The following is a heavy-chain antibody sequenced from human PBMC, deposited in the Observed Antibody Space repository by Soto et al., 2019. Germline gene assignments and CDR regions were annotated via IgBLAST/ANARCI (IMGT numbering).Heavy chain of an antibody. CDR2: ISGSGGST. D-gene: IGHD6-19*01. CDR1: GFTFSSYA. CDR3: AKESIAVAVSFEVLLDY. J-gene: IGHJ4*02. Sequence: GGSLRLSCAASGFTFSSYAMSWVRQAPGKGLEWVSAISGSGGSTYYADSVKGRFTISRDNSKNTLYLQMNNLRAEDTAVYYCAKESIAVAVSFEVLLDYWGQGTLVTVSS. V-gene: IGHV3-23*01.